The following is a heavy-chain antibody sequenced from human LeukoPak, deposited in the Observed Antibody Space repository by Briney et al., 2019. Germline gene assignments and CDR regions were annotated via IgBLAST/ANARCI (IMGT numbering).Heavy chain of an antibody. CDR2: INHGGGT. CDR1: GGSFSDYF. J-gene: IGHJ4*02. V-gene: IGHV4-34*01. CDR3: ARDGVGDLHGLFDY. D-gene: IGHD2-21*01. Sequence: SETLSLTCAVYGGSFSDYFWNWIRQPPGKGLEWIGEINHGGGTRYNPSLKSRATISVDTSKKQFSLNLTSVTAADTAVYYCARDGVGDLHGLFDYWGQGTLVTVSS.